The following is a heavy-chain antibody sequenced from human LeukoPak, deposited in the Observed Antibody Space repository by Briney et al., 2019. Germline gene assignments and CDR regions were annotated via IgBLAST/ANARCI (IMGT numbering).Heavy chain of an antibody. J-gene: IGHJ4*02. CDR3: ATSRRG. CDR1: GFTFSTYS. Sequence: GGSLRLSCAASGFTFSTYSMNWVRQAPGKGLEWVSSISSGSRYIYYADSVKGRFTISRDNAKNSLYLQMNSLRAEDTAVYYCATSRRGWGQGTLVTVSS. V-gene: IGHV3-21*01. CDR2: ISSGSRYI.